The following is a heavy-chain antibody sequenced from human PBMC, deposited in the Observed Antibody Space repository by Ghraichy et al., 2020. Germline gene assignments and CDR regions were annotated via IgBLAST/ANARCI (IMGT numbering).Heavy chain of an antibody. D-gene: IGHD3-10*01. Sequence: GGPLRLSCAASGFTFSDYYMSWIRQAPEKGLEWVSYISSSGNSIYYADSVKGRFTISRDNAKNSLFLQMNSLRAEDSAVYYCVASGYYGMDVWGQGTTVSVSS. CDR2: ISSSGNSI. J-gene: IGHJ6*02. CDR1: GFTFSDYY. V-gene: IGHV3-11*01. CDR3: VASGYYGMDV.